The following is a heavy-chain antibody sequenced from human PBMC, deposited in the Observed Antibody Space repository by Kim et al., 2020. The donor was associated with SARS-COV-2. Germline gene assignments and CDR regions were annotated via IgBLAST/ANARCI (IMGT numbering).Heavy chain of an antibody. CDR3: ARSDYYGSGSGNFDY. V-gene: IGHV4-31*03. CDR2: IYYSGST. D-gene: IGHD3-10*01. CDR1: GGSISSGGYY. Sequence: SETLSLTCTVSGGSISSGGYYWNWIRQHPGKGLEWIGNIYYSGSTYYNPSLKSRVTISVDTSKNQFSLKLSSVTAADTAVYYCARSDYYGSGSGNFDYWGQGTLVTVSS. J-gene: IGHJ4*02.